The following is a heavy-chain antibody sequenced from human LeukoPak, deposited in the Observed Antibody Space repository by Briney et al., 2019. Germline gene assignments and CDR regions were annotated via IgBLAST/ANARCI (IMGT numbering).Heavy chain of an antibody. J-gene: IGHJ4*02. V-gene: IGHV3-15*01. Sequence: GGSLRLSCAASGFTFSNAWMSWVRQAPGKGLEWVGRIKSKTDGGTTDYAAPVKGRFTISRDDSKNTLYLQMNSLKTEDTAVYYCTLNRYYDYVWGAYRYWDWGQGTLVTVSS. D-gene: IGHD3-16*02. CDR2: IKSKTDGGTT. CDR1: GFTFSNAW. CDR3: TLNRYYDYVWGAYRYWD.